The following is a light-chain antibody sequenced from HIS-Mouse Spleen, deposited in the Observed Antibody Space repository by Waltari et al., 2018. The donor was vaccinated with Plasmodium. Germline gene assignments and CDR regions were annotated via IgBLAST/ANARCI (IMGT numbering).Light chain of an antibody. CDR3: CSYAGSSTFA. CDR2: EGS. J-gene: IGLJ3*02. Sequence: QSALTQPASVSGSPGQSITISCTGTSSDVGSYNLVSWYQQHPGKAPKLMIYEGSKRPSGVSNRFSCSKSGNTASLTISGLQAEDEADYCCCSYAGSSTFAFGGGTKLTVL. CDR1: SSDVGSYNL. V-gene: IGLV2-23*03.